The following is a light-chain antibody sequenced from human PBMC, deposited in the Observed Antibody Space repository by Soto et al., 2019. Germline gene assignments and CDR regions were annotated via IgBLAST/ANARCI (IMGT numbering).Light chain of an antibody. J-gene: IGKJ5*01. CDR3: QQYNIWPPGNT. CDR1: QSVSSN. V-gene: IGKV3-15*01. Sequence: EIVLTPFPAILFMTQRERATLSCRASQSVSSNLAWYQQKPGQAPRLLIYGASTRATGIPARFSGSGSGTEFTLTISSLQSEDFAVYYCQQYNIWPPGNTFGQGTRLDIK. CDR2: GAS.